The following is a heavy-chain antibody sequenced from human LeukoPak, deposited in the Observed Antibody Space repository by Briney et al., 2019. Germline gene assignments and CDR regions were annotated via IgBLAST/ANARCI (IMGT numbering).Heavy chain of an antibody. CDR3: AKAGLVRGGALDS. CDR2: ITPNGDAT. J-gene: IGHJ4*02. V-gene: IGHV3-23*01. CDR1: GFTFSTYA. Sequence: GGSLRLSCAASGFTFSTYAMTWVRQAPGKGLEWVSSITPNGDATSAADSVKGRFTISRDNSKNTLYLQMNSLRVEDTALYYCAKAGLVRGGALDSWGQGTLVTVSS. D-gene: IGHD4/OR15-4a*01.